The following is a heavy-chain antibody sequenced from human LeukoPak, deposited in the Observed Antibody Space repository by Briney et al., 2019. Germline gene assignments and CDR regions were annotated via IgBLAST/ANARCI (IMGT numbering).Heavy chain of an antibody. Sequence: PGGSLRLSRSAPGXTLSSHRMALGRPRPGEGLVWGSRINSDGSSTAYADSVKGRFTISRDNAKNTLYLQMNNLRAEDTAVYYCARAGEGLQSYGFDMWGQGTKVSVST. D-gene: IGHD3-10*01. V-gene: IGHV3-74*01. J-gene: IGHJ3*02. CDR2: INSDGSST. CDR1: GXTLSSHR. CDR3: ARAGEGLQSYGFDM.